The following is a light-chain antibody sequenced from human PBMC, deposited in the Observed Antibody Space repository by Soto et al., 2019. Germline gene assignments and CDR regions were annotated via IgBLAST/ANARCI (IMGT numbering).Light chain of an antibody. CDR3: QQSGTSPGT. CDR2: GAS. J-gene: IGKJ2*01. Sequence: EIVLTQSPGTLSLSPGERATLSCRASHAVTNNFLAWYQQKPGQAPRLVIYGASSRPAGIPDRFSGSGAGTYITLSISRLEHEDFAVYFCQQSGTSPGTFGQGTKLEIK. V-gene: IGKV3-20*01. CDR1: HAVTNNF.